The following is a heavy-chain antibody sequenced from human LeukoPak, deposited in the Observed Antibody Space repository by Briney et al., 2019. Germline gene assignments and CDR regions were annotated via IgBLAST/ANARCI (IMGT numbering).Heavy chain of an antibody. J-gene: IGHJ4*02. CDR1: GDSITKDSYY. D-gene: IGHD3-16*01. CDR2: VYHSGNT. V-gene: IGHV4-39*07. CDR3: ARDYSWGVAYFDF. Sequence: PSETLSLTCNVSGDSITKDSYYWAWIRQPPGKGLEWIGSVYHSGNTYKNPSLKRRVFISVDTSKNQFSLNLTSVTAADTAVYYCARDYSWGVAYFDFWGQGALVTVSS.